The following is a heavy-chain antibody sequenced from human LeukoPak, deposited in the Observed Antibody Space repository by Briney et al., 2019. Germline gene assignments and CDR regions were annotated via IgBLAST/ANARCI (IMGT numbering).Heavy chain of an antibody. CDR1: GFTVSSNY. CDR2: IYSGGST. Sequence: GGSLRLSCAASGFTVSSNYMSWVRQAPGKGLEWVSVIYSGGSTYYADSVKGRFTISRDNSKNTLYLQTNSLRAEDTAVYYCARDLDDSSGYYHYGMDVWGQGTTVTVSS. CDR3: ARDLDDSSGYYHYGMDV. V-gene: IGHV3-53*01. J-gene: IGHJ6*02. D-gene: IGHD3-22*01.